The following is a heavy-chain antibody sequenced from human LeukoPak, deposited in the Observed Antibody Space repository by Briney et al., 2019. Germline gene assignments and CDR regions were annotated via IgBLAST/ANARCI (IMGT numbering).Heavy chain of an antibody. CDR1: GGSISSGSYN. V-gene: IGHV4-61*02. CDR3: ARVGHYYDSSRVDY. D-gene: IGHD3-22*01. J-gene: IGHJ4*02. CDR2: IYTSGST. Sequence: PSETLSLTCTVSGGSISSGSYNWSWIRQPAGKGLEWIGRIYTSGSTNYNPSLKSRVTISVDTSKNQFSLKLSSVTAADTAVYYCARVGHYYDSSRVDYWGQGTLVTVSS.